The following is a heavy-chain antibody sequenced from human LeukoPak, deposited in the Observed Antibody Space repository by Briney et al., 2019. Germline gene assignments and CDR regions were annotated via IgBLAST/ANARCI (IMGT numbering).Heavy chain of an antibody. J-gene: IGHJ4*02. CDR2: ISGSGGST. V-gene: IGHV3-23*01. D-gene: IGHD3-3*02. CDR3: AKFPIFGVVIDYFDY. CDR1: GFTFSSYA. Sequence: GGSLRLPCAASGFTFSSYAMSWVRQAPGKGLEWVSAISGSGGSTYYADSVKGRFTISRDNSKNTLYLQMNSLRAEDTAVYYCAKFPIFGVVIDYFDYWGQGTLVTVSS.